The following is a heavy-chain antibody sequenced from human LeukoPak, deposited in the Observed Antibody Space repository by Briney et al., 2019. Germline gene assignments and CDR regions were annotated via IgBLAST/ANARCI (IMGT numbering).Heavy chain of an antibody. CDR1: GGTFSSYA. J-gene: IGHJ4*02. V-gene: IGHV1-69*13. D-gene: IGHD3-22*01. CDR3: ARDRTRPPYYYDSSGYYPIDY. CDR2: IIPIFGTA. Sequence: GASVKVSCKASGGTFSSYAISWVRQAPGQGLEWMGGIIPIFGTANYAQKFQGRVTITADESTSTAYMELRSLRSDDTAVYYCARDRTRPPYYYDSSGYYPIDYWGQGTLVTVSS.